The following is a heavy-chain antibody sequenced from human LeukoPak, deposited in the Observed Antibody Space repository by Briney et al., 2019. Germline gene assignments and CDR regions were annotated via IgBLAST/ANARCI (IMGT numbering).Heavy chain of an antibody. V-gene: IGHV3-48*04. CDR2: ISSSSSTI. CDR1: GYSFSTYS. J-gene: IGHJ5*02. CDR3: ARDLGSWFPNWFDP. Sequence: GGSLRLSCAGSGYSFSTYSMNWVRQAPGKGLKWVSYISSSSSTIYYADSVKGRFTSSRDNAKNSLYLQMNSLRAEDTAVYYCARDLGSWFPNWFDPWGQGTLVTVSS. D-gene: IGHD6-13*01.